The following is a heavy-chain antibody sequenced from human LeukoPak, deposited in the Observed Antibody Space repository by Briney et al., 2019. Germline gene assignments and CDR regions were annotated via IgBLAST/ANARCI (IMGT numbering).Heavy chain of an antibody. CDR3: ARESGGSYLTYYMDV. CDR2: ISSSSSYI. CDR1: GFTFSSYS. D-gene: IGHD1-26*01. Sequence: GGSLRLSCAASGFTFSSYSMNWVRQAPGKGLEWVSSISSSSSYIYYADSVKGRFTISRDNAKNSLYLQMNSLRAEDTAVYYCARESGGSYLTYYMDVWGKGTTVTVSS. V-gene: IGHV3-21*01. J-gene: IGHJ6*03.